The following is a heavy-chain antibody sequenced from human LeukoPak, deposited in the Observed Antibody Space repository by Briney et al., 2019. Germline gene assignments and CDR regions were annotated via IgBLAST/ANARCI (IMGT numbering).Heavy chain of an antibody. CDR2: ISYSGNT. CDR3: ARHNQPTDISSYCEDY. CDR1: GGSINNHY. D-gene: IGHD3-22*01. V-gene: IGHV4-59*08. Sequence: SETLSLTCTVSGGSINNHYWSWIRLPPGKGLEWIGYISYSGNTHYSPSLESRVAMSIDTSKNQFSLSLTSVTAADTAVYYCARHNQPTDISSYCEDYWGQGTLVTVSP. J-gene: IGHJ4*02.